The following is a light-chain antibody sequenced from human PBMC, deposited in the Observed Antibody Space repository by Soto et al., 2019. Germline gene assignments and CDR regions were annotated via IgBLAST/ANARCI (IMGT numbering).Light chain of an antibody. CDR3: QQYSSFPYT. V-gene: IGKV1-5*03. CDR1: QSIDTW. Sequence: DIQMTQSPSTLSASVGDRVTITCRASQSIDTWLAWYQQKPGKAPNLLVYKASALESGVPSRFSGSGFGTEFTLALSSLQPDDFATYYCQQYSSFPYTFGQGTKLEIK. CDR2: KAS. J-gene: IGKJ2*01.